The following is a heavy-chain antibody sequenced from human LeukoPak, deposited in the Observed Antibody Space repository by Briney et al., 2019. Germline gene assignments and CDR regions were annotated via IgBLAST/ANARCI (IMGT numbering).Heavy chain of an antibody. Sequence: SETLSLTCAVYGGSFSGYYWSWIRQPPGKGLEWIGEINHSGSTNYNPSLKSRVTISVDTSKNQFSLKLSSVTAADTAVYYCARIHPQVTAARRAFDIWGQGTMVSVS. V-gene: IGHV4-34*01. J-gene: IGHJ3*02. CDR3: ARIHPQVTAARRAFDI. CDR2: INHSGST. CDR1: GGSFSGYY. D-gene: IGHD6-25*01.